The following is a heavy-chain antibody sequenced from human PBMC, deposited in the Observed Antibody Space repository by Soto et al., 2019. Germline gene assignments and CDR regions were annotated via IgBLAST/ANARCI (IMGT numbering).Heavy chain of an antibody. Sequence: PGGSLRLSCAASGCTFSSYAMSWVRQAPGKGLEWVSAISGSGGSTYYADSVKGRFTISRDNSKNTLYLQMNSLRAEDTAVYYCAKGRDSSSPGGLYYWGQGTLVTVSS. CDR2: ISGSGGST. CDR1: GCTFSSYA. V-gene: IGHV3-23*01. J-gene: IGHJ4*02. CDR3: AKGRDSSSPGGLYY. D-gene: IGHD6-6*01.